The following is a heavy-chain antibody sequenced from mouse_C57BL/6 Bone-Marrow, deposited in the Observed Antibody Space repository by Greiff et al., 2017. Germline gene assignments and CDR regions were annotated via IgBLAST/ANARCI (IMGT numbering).Heavy chain of an antibody. Sequence: QVQLKQPGAELVKPGASVKLSCKASGYTFTSYWMHWVKQRPGRGLEWIGRIDPNSGGTKYNEKFKSKATLTVDKPSRTAYMPLSSLTSEDSAVYYCALTGTRDYWGQGTTLTVSS. CDR3: ALTGTRDY. J-gene: IGHJ2*01. CDR1: GYTFTSYW. D-gene: IGHD4-1*01. CDR2: IDPNSGGT. V-gene: IGHV1-72*01.